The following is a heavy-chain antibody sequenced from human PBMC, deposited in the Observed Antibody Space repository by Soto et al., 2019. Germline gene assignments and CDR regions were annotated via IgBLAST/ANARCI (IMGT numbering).Heavy chain of an antibody. D-gene: IGHD3-16*02. V-gene: IGHV1-18*01. Sequence: QVQLVQSGAEVKKPGASVKVSCKASGYTFTSYGISWVRQAPGQGLEWMGWISAYNGNTNYAQKLQGRVTTTTDTSMSTAYMELRSLRSDDKSLYYGAIAFMITFGGVIVPYGMDVWGKGTTVTVSS. CDR3: AIAFMITFGGVIVPYGMDV. CDR2: ISAYNGNT. J-gene: IGHJ6*04. CDR1: GYTFTSYG.